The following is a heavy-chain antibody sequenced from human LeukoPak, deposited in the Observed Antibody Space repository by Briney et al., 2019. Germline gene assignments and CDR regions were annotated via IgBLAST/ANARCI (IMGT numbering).Heavy chain of an antibody. CDR2: ISYDGSNK. J-gene: IGHJ4*02. V-gene: IGHV3-30*19. CDR3: ATDKGPSSWYENDY. Sequence: GGSLRLSCAASGFTFSTFGMHWVRQAPGKGLEWVAFISYDGSNKYYADSVKGRFTVSSDNPKNTLYLQMNSLRPEDTAVYYCATDKGPSSWYENDYWGQGTLVTVSS. D-gene: IGHD6-13*01. CDR1: GFTFSTFG.